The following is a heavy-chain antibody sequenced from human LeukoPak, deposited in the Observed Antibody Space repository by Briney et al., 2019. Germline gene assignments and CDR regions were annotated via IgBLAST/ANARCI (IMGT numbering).Heavy chain of an antibody. CDR1: GYTFTGYY. J-gene: IGHJ4*02. D-gene: IGHD6-13*01. Sequence: ASVKVSCKASGYTFTGYYMHWVRQAPGQGLEWMGWINPNSGGTNYAQKFQGRVTMTRDTSISTAYMELSRLRFDDTAVYYCARETLRSSGWYGFGDYWGQGTLVTVSS. CDR2: INPNSGGT. V-gene: IGHV1-2*02. CDR3: ARETLRSSGWYGFGDY.